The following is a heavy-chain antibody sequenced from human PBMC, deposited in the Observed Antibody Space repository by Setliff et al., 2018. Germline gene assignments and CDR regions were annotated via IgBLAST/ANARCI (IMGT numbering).Heavy chain of an antibody. J-gene: IGHJ6*02. CDR1: GGSITSSY. CDR3: ARDQWDRSPPLSFSYGMDV. CDR2: VYINGGT. D-gene: IGHD1-26*01. V-gene: IGHV4-4*07. Sequence: SETLSLTCTVSGGSITSSYYWSWIRQPAGKGLEWIGRVYINGGTNYNPSLKSRVIISLDTSKNQFSLKLTSVTAADTAVYYCARDQWDRSPPLSFSYGMDVWGQGTTVTVSS.